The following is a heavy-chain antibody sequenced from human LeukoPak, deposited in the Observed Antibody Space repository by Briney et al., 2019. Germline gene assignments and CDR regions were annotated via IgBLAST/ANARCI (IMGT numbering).Heavy chain of an antibody. V-gene: IGHV3-7*03. Sequence: GGSLRLSCAASGFTFSNYWMSWVRQAPGKGLEWVANIKQDGSEKYYVDSVKGRFTISRDNAKNSLYLQMNSLRAEDTAMYYCAREEGRGSPFDYWRQGTLVTVSS. CDR2: IKQDGSEK. J-gene: IGHJ4*02. CDR1: GFTFSNYW. CDR3: AREEGRGSPFDY. D-gene: IGHD2-15*01.